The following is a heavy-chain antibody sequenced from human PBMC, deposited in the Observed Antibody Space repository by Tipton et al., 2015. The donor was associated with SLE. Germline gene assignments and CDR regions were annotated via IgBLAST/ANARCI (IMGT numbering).Heavy chain of an antibody. J-gene: IGHJ4*02. Sequence: SLRLSCAASGFTFSTYAMSWVRQAPGKGLEWVSLIYSGGSTYYADSVKGRFTISRDNAKNSLYLQMNSLRAEDTAVYYCARDRPGYYDSSGYSDWGQGTLVTVSS. V-gene: IGHV3-23*03. CDR1: GFTFSTYA. CDR3: ARDRPGYYDSSGYSD. D-gene: IGHD3-22*01. CDR2: IYSGGST.